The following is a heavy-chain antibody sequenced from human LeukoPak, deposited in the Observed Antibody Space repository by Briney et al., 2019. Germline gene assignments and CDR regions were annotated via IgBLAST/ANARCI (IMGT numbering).Heavy chain of an antibody. CDR1: GGTISSYY. CDR2: ISYSGST. J-gene: IGHJ4*02. Sequence: SETLSLTCTVSGGTISSYYRSWIRRPPGKGLEWIGYISYSGSTNSNPSLKSRVTISLSTSKNQCSLKLSSVTAADTAVYFCAGHHPRNTGDFWGQGTLVTVSS. V-gene: IGHV4-59*08. D-gene: IGHD2-8*02. CDR3: AGHHPRNTGDF.